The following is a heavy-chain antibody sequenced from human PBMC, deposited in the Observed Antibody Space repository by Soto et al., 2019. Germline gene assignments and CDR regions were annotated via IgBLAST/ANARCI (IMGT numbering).Heavy chain of an antibody. D-gene: IGHD5-12*01. J-gene: IGHJ6*02. V-gene: IGHV4-39*01. CDR1: GGSISSSSYY. CDR3: ARSTYDIVATTGPRYYYYVIDV. Sequence: ETLSLTCTVSGGSISSSSYYWGWIRQPPGKGLEWIGSIYYSGSTYYNPSLKSRVTISVDTSKNQFSLKLSSVTAADTAVYYCARSTYDIVATTGPRYYYYVIDVWGQGTTDTGSS. CDR2: IYYSGST.